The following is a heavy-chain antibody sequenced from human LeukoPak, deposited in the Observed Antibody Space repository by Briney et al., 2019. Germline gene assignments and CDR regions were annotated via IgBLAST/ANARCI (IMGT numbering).Heavy chain of an antibody. CDR3: ARDSLSHYYDSSGYYYGGVWFDP. V-gene: IGHV3-21*01. CDR2: ISSSSSYI. CDR1: GFTFSSYS. Sequence: GGSLSLSCAASGFTFSSYSMNWVRQAPGKGLEWVSSISSSSSYIYYADSVKGRFTISRDNAKNSLYLQMNSLRAEDTAVYYCARDSLSHYYDSSGYYYGGVWFDPWGQGTLVTVSS. J-gene: IGHJ5*02. D-gene: IGHD3-22*01.